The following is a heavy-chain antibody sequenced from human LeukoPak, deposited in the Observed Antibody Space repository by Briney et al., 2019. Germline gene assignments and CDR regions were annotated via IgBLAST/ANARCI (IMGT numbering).Heavy chain of an antibody. CDR1: GFALSSHW. V-gene: IGHV3-7*03. J-gene: IGHJ6*02. Sequence: GGSLRLSCAASGFALSSHWMTWVRQVPGRGPEWVANVNRDGSETYYLDSVKGQFTISKDNAKNSLYLQMNSLRAEDTALYHCARNNGMDVWGQGTTVIVS. CDR2: VNRDGSET. CDR3: ARNNGMDV.